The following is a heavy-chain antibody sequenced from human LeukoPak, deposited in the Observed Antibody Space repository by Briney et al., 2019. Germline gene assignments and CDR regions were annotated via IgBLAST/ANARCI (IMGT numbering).Heavy chain of an antibody. Sequence: GASVKVSCKASGGTFSSYAISWVRQAPGQGLEWMGRIIPILGIANYAQKFQGRGTITADKSTSTAYMELSSLRSEDTAVYYCAAREDYYGSGSYFEHFDYWGQGTLVTVSS. CDR2: IIPILGIA. CDR1: GGTFSSYA. CDR3: AAREDYYGSGSYFEHFDY. J-gene: IGHJ4*02. D-gene: IGHD3-10*01. V-gene: IGHV1-69*04.